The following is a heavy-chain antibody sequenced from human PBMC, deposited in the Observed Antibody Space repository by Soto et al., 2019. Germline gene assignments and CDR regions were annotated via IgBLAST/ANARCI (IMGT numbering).Heavy chain of an antibody. CDR1: GSTVSTYG. V-gene: IGHV3-30*03. J-gene: IGHJ4*02. Sequence: QVQLVESGGGVVQPGRSLRLSFAVSGSTVSTYGMHWVRQAPGRGLEWVAVISRDGGTKYYADSVKGRFTISRDNSRNTLFLEMNSLRGDDMAVYYCTGEVASGYWGQGTLVTVSS. CDR3: TGEVASGY. CDR2: ISRDGGTK. D-gene: IGHD2-8*02.